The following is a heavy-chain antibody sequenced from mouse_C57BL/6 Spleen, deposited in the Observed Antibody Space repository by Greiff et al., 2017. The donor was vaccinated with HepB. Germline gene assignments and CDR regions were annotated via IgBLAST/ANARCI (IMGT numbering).Heavy chain of an antibody. V-gene: IGHV1-64*01. J-gene: IGHJ2*01. CDR3: ARERVSTMITTDFDY. Sequence: QVQLQQSGAELVKPGASVKLSCKASGYTFTSYWMHWVKQRPGQGLEWIGMIHPNSGSTNYNEKFKSKATLTVDKSSSTAYMQLSSLTSEDSAVYYCARERVSTMITTDFDYWGQGTTLTVSS. D-gene: IGHD2-4*01. CDR1: GYTFTSYW. CDR2: IHPNSGST.